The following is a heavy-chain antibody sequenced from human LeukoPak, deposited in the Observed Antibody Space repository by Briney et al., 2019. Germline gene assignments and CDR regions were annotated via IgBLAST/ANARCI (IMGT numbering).Heavy chain of an antibody. V-gene: IGHV3-30-3*01. J-gene: IGHJ4*02. Sequence: GGSLRLSCAASGFTFSNYAMHWVRQAPGKGLEWVAVISSDGSNKYYADSVKGRFTISRDNSKNTLYLQMNSLRAEDTAVYYCARGNGYSSSWYTIGFDYWGQGTLVTVSS. CDR1: GFTFSNYA. CDR3: ARGNGYSSSWYTIGFDY. D-gene: IGHD6-13*01. CDR2: ISSDGSNK.